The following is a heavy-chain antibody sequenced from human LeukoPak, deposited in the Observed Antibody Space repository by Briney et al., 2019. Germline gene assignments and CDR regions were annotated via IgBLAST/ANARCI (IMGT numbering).Heavy chain of an antibody. J-gene: IGHJ4*02. Sequence: GGSLRLSCAASGFTFSTYWMNWVRQAPGKGLEWVANINPDGSEKRYVDSVKGRFTSSRDNANKSFYLQMNGLRVEDTAVYFCLGWDPGSNYWGQGTLVTVSS. V-gene: IGHV3-7*01. CDR3: LGWDPGSNY. D-gene: IGHD2-21*01. CDR2: INPDGSEK. CDR1: GFTFSTYW.